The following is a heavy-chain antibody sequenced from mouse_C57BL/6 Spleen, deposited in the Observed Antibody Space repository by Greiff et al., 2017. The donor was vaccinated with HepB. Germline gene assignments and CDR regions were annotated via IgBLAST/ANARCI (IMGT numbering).Heavy chain of an antibody. CDR3: TTDYYGSSYVGYFDV. CDR1: GFNIKDYY. J-gene: IGHJ1*03. CDR2: IDPEDGDT. Sequence: EVQLQQSGAELVRPGASVKLSCTASGFNIKDYYMHWVKQRPEQGLEWIGRIDPEDGDTEYAPKFQGKATMTADTSSNTAYLQLSSLTSEDTAVYYCTTDYYGSSYVGYFDVWGTGTTVTVSS. D-gene: IGHD1-1*01. V-gene: IGHV14-1*01.